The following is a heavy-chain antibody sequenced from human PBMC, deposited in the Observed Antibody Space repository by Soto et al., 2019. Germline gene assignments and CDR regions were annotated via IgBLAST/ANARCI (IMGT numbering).Heavy chain of an antibody. V-gene: IGHV3-15*07. CDR2: IKSKTDGGTS. J-gene: IGHJ6*02. CDR1: GFTFSNAW. CDR3: TTDHLIGGVKDLYYGMDV. Sequence: EVQLVESGGGLVKPGGSLRLSCAASGFTFSNAWMHWVRQAPGKGLEWVGRIKSKTDGGTSDYAAHVKCRFTISRDDSKNTLDLQMNSLKSEDTAVYYCTTDHLIGGVKDLYYGMDVWGQGSTVTASS. D-gene: IGHD3-22*01.